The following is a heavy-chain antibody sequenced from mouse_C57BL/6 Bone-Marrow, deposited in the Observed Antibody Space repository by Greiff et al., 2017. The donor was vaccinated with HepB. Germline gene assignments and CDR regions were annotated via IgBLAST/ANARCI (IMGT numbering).Heavy chain of an antibody. CDR3: ARTHYYGSSYVAWFAY. D-gene: IGHD1-1*01. CDR2: INPSTGGT. J-gene: IGHJ3*01. Sequence: EVQLQQSGPELVKPGASVKISCKASGYSFTGYYMNWVKQSPEKSLEWIGEINPSTGGTTYNQKFKAKATLTVDKYSSTAYMQLKSLTSEDSAVYYCARTHYYGSSYVAWFAYWGQGTLVTVSA. V-gene: IGHV1-42*01. CDR1: GYSFTGYY.